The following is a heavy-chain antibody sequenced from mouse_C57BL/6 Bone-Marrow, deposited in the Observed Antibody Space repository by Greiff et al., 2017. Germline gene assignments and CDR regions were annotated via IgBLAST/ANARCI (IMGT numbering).Heavy chain of an antibody. CDR2: IYPGSGNT. D-gene: IGHD1-1*01. CDR1: GYTFTDYY. V-gene: IGHV1-76*01. J-gene: IGHJ2*01. Sequence: QVQLQQSGAELVRPGASVKLSCKASGYTFTDYYINWVKQRPGQGLEWIARIYPGSGNTYYNEKFKGKATLTAEKSSSTAYMQLSSLTSEDSAVYFCAREGIYCYGSSYDFDYWGQGTTLTVSS. CDR3: AREGIYCYGSSYDFDY.